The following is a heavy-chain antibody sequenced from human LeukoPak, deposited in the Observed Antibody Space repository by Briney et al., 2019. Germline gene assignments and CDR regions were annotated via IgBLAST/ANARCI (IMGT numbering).Heavy chain of an antibody. D-gene: IGHD3-22*01. Sequence: SVTVSCKASGGTFSSYAISWVRQAPGQGLEWMGGIIPIFGTANYAQKFQGRVTITADESTSTAYMELSSLRSEDTAVYYCARQGGDSSGHPAPWWYWGQGTLVTVSS. J-gene: IGHJ4*02. CDR3: ARQGGDSSGHPAPWWY. CDR1: GGTFSSYA. CDR2: IIPIFGTA. V-gene: IGHV1-69*01.